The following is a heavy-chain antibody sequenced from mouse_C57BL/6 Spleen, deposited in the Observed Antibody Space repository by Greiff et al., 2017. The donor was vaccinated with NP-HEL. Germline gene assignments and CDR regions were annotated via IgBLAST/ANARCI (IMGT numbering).Heavy chain of an antibody. CDR3: ARWAYGSSRGYFDY. D-gene: IGHD1-1*01. V-gene: IGHV1-61*01. Sequence: VQLQQPGAELVRPGSSVKLSCKASGYTFTSYWMDWVKQRPGQGLEWIGNIYPSDSETHYNQKFKDKATLTVDKSSSTAYMQLSSLTSEDSAVYYCARWAYGSSRGYFDYWGQGTTLTVSS. J-gene: IGHJ2*01. CDR2: IYPSDSET. CDR1: GYTFTSYW.